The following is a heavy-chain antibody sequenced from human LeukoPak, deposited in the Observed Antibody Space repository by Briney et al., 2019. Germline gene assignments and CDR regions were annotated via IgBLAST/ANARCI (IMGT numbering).Heavy chain of an antibody. CDR2: TSYTGNT. J-gene: IGHJ1*01. CDR1: GGSISSRIYY. V-gene: IGHV4-39*07. CDR3: ARGSEVTQYFQH. D-gene: IGHD4-11*01. Sequence: SETLSLTCTVSGGSISSRIYYWGWVRQPPGKGLEWIGSTSYTGNTYYNPSLKSRVTISVDTSKNQFSLKLSSVTAADTAVYYCARGSEVTQYFQHWGQGTLVTVSS.